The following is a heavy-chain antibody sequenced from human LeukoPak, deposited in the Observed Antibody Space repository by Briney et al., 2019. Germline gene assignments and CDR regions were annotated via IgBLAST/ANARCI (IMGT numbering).Heavy chain of an antibody. D-gene: IGHD3-22*01. Sequence: ASVKVSCQASGYTFTGYYMHWVRQAPGQGLEWMGRINPNSGGTNYAQKFQGRVTMTRDTSISTAYMELSRLRSDDTAVYYCARDGGVSSGYTPKSFDYWGQGTLVTVSS. V-gene: IGHV1-2*06. J-gene: IGHJ4*02. CDR1: GYTFTGYY. CDR2: INPNSGGT. CDR3: ARDGGVSSGYTPKSFDY.